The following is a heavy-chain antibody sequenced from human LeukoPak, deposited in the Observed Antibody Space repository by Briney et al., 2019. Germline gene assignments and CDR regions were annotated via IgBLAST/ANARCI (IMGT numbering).Heavy chain of an antibody. CDR2: IYPADSDV. Sequence: GESLKISCKTSGYSFTSYWIGWVCQMPGKGLEWMGIIYPADSDVRYSPSFRGQVTISADKSISTAYLQWSSLEASDTAVYYCARGGVDHRCFDFWGQGSLVSVSS. CDR3: ARGGVDHRCFDF. CDR1: GYSFTSYW. D-gene: IGHD3-16*01. J-gene: IGHJ4*02. V-gene: IGHV5-51*01.